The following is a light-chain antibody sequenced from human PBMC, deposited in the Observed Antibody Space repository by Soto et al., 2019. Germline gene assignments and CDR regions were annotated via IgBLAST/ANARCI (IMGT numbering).Light chain of an antibody. CDR3: QTWGTGPVV. Sequence: QPVLTQSPSASASLGASVKLTCTLSSGHSSYAIAWHQQQPEKGPRYLMKLNSDGSHSKGDGIPDRFSGSSSGAERYLTIFGPQSEDEADYYCQTWGTGPVVFGGGTKLTVL. CDR2: LNSDGSH. CDR1: SGHSSYA. J-gene: IGLJ2*01. V-gene: IGLV4-69*01.